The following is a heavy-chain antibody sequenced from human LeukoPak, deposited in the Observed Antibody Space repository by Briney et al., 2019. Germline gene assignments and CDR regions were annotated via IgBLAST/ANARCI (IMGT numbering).Heavy chain of an antibody. CDR3: ARHESCSNGVCYQINS. CDR1: GYSFASYW. V-gene: IGHV5-51*01. CDR2: IYPGDSDT. J-gene: IGHJ4*02. D-gene: IGHD2-8*01. Sequence: GESLKISCKGSGYSFASYWIGWVRQMPGKGLEWMGIIYPGDSDTRYSPSFQGQVTISADKSISTAYLQWSSLKASDTAMHYCARHESCSNGVCYQINSWGQGTLVTVSS.